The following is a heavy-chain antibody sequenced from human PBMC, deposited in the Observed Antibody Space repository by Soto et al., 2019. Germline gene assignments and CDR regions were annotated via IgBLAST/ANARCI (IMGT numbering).Heavy chain of an antibody. D-gene: IGHD3-3*01. J-gene: IGHJ6*03. CDR3: ARGKNYDFWSGRTPRGLYYMDV. CDR2: IWYDGSNK. V-gene: IGHV3-33*01. Sequence: GGSLRLSCAASGFTFSSYGMHWVRQAPGKGLEWVAVIWYDGSNKYYADSVKGRFTISRDNSKNTLYLQMNSLRAEDTAVYYCARGKNYDFWSGRTPRGLYYMDVWGKGTTVTVSS. CDR1: GFTFSSYG.